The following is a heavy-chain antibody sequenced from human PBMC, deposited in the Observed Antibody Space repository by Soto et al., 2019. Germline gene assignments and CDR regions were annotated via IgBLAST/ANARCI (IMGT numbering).Heavy chain of an antibody. CDR3: ARRYYDSSGFPYYYYYGMDV. CDR1: GGTFSSYA. Sequence: SVKVSCKASGGTFSSYAISWVRQAPGRGLEWMGGIIPIFGTANYAQKFQGRVTITADESTSTAYMELSSLRSEDTAVYYCARRYYDSSGFPYYYYYGMDVWGQGTTVTVSS. V-gene: IGHV1-69*13. D-gene: IGHD3-22*01. J-gene: IGHJ6*02. CDR2: IIPIFGTA.